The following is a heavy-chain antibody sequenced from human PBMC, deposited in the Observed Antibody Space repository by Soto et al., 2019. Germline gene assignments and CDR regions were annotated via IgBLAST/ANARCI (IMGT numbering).Heavy chain of an antibody. V-gene: IGHV1-69*06. Sequence: ASVKVSCKASGGTFSSYAISWVRQAPGQGLEWMGGIIPIFGTANYAQKFQGRVTITADKSTSTAYMELSSLRSEDTAVYYCARARSYCSSTSCYTAAGYYYYGMDVWGQGTTVTAP. J-gene: IGHJ6*02. CDR2: IIPIFGTA. CDR3: ARARSYCSSTSCYTAAGYYYYGMDV. D-gene: IGHD2-2*02. CDR1: GGTFSSYA.